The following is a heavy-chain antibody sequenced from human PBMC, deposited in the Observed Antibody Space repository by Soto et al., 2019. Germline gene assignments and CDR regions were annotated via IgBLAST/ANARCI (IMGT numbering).Heavy chain of an antibody. Sequence: QVQLRESGPGLVKPSQTLSLTCTVSGCSSNSGGYYWNWIRQHPGKGLEWLGYMDCSGSTYYNPFLRSRVIISADTSENHFYLKLSCVTAADTAVYFCARGYRQSGYSSSWVFDYWGQGTLVNVSS. J-gene: IGHJ4*02. CDR1: GCSSNSGGYY. D-gene: IGHD6-13*01. V-gene: IGHV4-31*03. CDR3: ARGYRQSGYSSSWVFDY. CDR2: MDCSGST.